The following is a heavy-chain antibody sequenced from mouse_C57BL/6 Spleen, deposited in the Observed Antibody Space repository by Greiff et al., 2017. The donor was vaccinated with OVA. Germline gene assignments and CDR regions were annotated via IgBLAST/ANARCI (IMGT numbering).Heavy chain of an antibody. CDR3: ARRRRYYSNYYAMDY. CDR1: GYAFSSSW. J-gene: IGHJ4*01. Sequence: VQLQQSGPELVKPGASVKISCKASGYAFSSSWMNWVKQRPGKGLEWIGRIYPGDGDTNYNGKFKGKATLTADKSSSTAYMQLSSLTSEDSAVYFCARRRRYYSNYYAMDYWGQGTSVTVSS. CDR2: IYPGDGDT. D-gene: IGHD2-5*01. V-gene: IGHV1-82*01.